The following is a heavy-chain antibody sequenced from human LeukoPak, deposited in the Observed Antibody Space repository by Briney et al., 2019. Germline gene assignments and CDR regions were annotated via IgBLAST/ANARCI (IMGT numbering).Heavy chain of an antibody. Sequence: GGSLRLSCSASGFIFNTFGMNWVRQAPGKGLEWVSSITSSTTYTYYADSVKGRFTISRDNAKNSLLLQMNSLRAEDTAVYYCVRCTFVLHKRCSAFDVWGQGTMVTVSA. CDR2: ITSSTTYT. V-gene: IGHV3-21*01. D-gene: IGHD1-1*01. CDR3: VRCTFVLHKRCSAFDV. J-gene: IGHJ3*01. CDR1: GFIFNTFG.